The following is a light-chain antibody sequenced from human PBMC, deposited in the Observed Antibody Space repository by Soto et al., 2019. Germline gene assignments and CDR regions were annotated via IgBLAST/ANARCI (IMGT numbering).Light chain of an antibody. J-gene: IGKJ4*01. CDR3: LQHNSYPLT. CDR2: GAS. V-gene: IGKV3D-15*01. Sequence: EIVMTQSPATLSVSPGGRATLSCRASQSISCNLAWYQQKPCQAPRLLIYGASSRATGIPDRFSGSGSGTDFTLTISRLEPEDFATYYCLQHNSYPLTFGGGTKVDIK. CDR1: QSISCN.